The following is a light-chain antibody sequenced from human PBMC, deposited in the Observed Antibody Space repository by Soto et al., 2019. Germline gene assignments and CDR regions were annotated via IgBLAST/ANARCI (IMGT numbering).Light chain of an antibody. Sequence: QSVLTQPPSASGTPGQRVTISCSGSSSSIGSNSVNWYQLLPRTAPKVLIYTNNQRPSGVPDRFSGSKSGTSASLAISGLQSEDESDYYCAAWDGSLNVYVFGTGTKVTVL. CDR2: TNN. CDR1: SSSIGSNS. J-gene: IGLJ1*01. V-gene: IGLV1-44*01. CDR3: AAWDGSLNVYV.